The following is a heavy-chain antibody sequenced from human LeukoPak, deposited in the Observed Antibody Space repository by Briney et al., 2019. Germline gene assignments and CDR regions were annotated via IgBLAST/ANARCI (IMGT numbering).Heavy chain of an antibody. CDR2: IYYSGST. V-gene: IGHV4-59*01. CDR3: ARHDTWDDILTGYYPNWFDP. CDR1: GGSISSYY. Sequence: SETLSLTCTVSGGSISSYYWNWIRQPPGKGLEWIGYIYYSGSTNYNPSLKSRVTISVDTSKNQFSLRLSSVTAADTAVYYCARHDTWDDILTGYYPNWFDPWGQGTLVTVSS. J-gene: IGHJ5*02. D-gene: IGHD3-9*01.